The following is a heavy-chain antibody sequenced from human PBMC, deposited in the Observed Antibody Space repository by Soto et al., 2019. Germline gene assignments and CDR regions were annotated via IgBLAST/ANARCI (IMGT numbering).Heavy chain of an antibody. Sequence: QVQLVESGGGLAKPGGSLRLSCAASGFTFSDYYMSWISQAPGKGLEWVSYISSSGSTIYYADSVKGRFSISRDNAKNSLYRQANSLRVEDTAVYYCARDNGSGWYPQYYMDDWGKGTTVTVSS. CDR3: ARDNGSGWYPQYYMDD. CDR1: GFTFSDYY. D-gene: IGHD6-13*01. J-gene: IGHJ6*03. V-gene: IGHV3-11*01. CDR2: ISSSGSTI.